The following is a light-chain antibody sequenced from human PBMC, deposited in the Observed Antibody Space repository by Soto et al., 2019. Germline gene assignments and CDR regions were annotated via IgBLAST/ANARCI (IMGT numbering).Light chain of an antibody. CDR1: SSNIGAGYD. Sequence: QSVPTQPPSVSGAPGQRVTISCTGSSSNIGAGYDVHWYHQLPGTAPKLLIFGNTNRPSGVPDRFSGSKSGTSASLAITGLQAEDEADYYCHSYDSTLSASIFGGGTKLTVL. V-gene: IGLV1-40*01. CDR3: HSYDSTLSASI. CDR2: GNT. J-gene: IGLJ2*01.